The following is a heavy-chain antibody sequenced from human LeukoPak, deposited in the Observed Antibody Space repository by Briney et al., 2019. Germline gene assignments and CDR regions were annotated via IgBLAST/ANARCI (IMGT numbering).Heavy chain of an antibody. J-gene: IGHJ6*03. Sequence: SVKVSCKASGGTFSSYAISWVRQAPGQGLEWMGGIIPIFGTANYAQKFQGRVTITADESTSTAYMELSSLRSEDTAVYYCARDVRPYAGSAGGNYYYYMDVWGKGTTVTVSS. CDR2: IIPIFGTA. V-gene: IGHV1-69*13. CDR1: GGTFSSYA. D-gene: IGHD1-26*01. CDR3: ARDVRPYAGSAGGNYYYYMDV.